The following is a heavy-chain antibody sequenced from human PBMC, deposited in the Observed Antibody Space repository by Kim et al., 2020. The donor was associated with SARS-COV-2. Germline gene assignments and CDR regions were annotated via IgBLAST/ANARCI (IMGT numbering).Heavy chain of an antibody. V-gene: IGHV3-23*01. CDR3: ATPGPRGAGRYYASSGYERWYFDL. J-gene: IGHJ2*01. CDR1: GFTFSSYA. Sequence: GGSLRLSCAASGFTFSSYAMSWVRQAPGKGLEWVSAISGSGGSTYYADSVKGRFTISRDNSKNTLYLQMNSLRAEDTAVYYCATPGPRGAGRYYASSGYERWYFDLWGRGTLVTVSS. D-gene: IGHD3-22*01. CDR2: ISGSGGST.